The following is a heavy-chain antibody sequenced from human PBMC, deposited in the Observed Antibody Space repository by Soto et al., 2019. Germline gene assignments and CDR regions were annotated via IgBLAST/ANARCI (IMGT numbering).Heavy chain of an antibody. CDR1: GFTFSSYG. D-gene: IGHD3-22*01. CDR2: ISYDGSNK. CDR3: AKGRGYYDSSQYYFDY. V-gene: IGHV3-30*18. Sequence: QVQLVESGGGVVQPGRSLRLSCAASGFTFSSYGMHWVRQAPGKGLEWVAVISYDGSNKYYADSVKGRFTISRDNSKNTLYLHMNSLRAEDTAVYYCAKGRGYYDSSQYYFDYWGQGTLVTVSS. J-gene: IGHJ4*02.